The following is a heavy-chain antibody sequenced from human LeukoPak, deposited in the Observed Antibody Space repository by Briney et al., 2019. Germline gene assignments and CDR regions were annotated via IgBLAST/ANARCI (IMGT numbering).Heavy chain of an antibody. D-gene: IGHD4-17*01. J-gene: IGHJ4*02. CDR3: ARDQDYGDYAYYFDY. Sequence: ASVKVSCTASGYTFTSYGISWVRQAPGQGLEWMGWISAYNGNTNYAQKLQGRVTMTTDTSTSTAYMELRSLRSDDTAVYYCARDQDYGDYAYYFDYWGQGTLVTVSS. CDR1: GYTFTSYG. V-gene: IGHV1-18*01. CDR2: ISAYNGNT.